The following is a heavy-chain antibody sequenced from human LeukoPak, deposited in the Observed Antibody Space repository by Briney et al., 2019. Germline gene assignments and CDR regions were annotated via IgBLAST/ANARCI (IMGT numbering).Heavy chain of an antibody. V-gene: IGHV4-34*01. J-gene: IGHJ4*02. Sequence: KPSETLSLTCAVYGGSFSGYYWGWIRQPPGKGLEWIGEINHSGSTNYNPSLKSRVTISVDTSKNQFSLKLSSVTAADTAVYYCARRERWLVEDYWGQGTLVTVSS. CDR1: GGSFSGYY. CDR2: INHSGST. D-gene: IGHD6-19*01. CDR3: ARRERWLVEDY.